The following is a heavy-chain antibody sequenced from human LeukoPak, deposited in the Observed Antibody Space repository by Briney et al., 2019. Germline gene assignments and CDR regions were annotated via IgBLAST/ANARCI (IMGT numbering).Heavy chain of an antibody. CDR1: GGSISSSNW. V-gene: IGHV4-4*02. Sequence: PSETLSLTCAVSGGSISSSNWWSWVRQPPGKGLEWIGYIYYSGSTSYNPSLKSRVTISVDTSKKQFSLKLSSVTAADTAFYYCARYIVSYPHDAFDIWGQGTMVTVSS. D-gene: IGHD1-26*01. J-gene: IGHJ3*02. CDR3: ARYIVSYPHDAFDI. CDR2: IYYSGST.